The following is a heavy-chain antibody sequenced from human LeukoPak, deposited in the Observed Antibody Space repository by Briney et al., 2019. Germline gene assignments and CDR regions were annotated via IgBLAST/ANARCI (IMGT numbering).Heavy chain of an antibody. Sequence: GASVKVSCKASGGTFSSYAISWVRQAPGQGLEWMGWINPNSGGTNYAQKFQGRVTMTRDTSISTAYMELSRLRSDDTAVYYCARDMSRWFDPWGQGTLVTVSS. CDR2: INPNSGGT. D-gene: IGHD3-16*01. V-gene: IGHV1-2*02. CDR1: GGTFSSYA. CDR3: ARDMSRWFDP. J-gene: IGHJ5*02.